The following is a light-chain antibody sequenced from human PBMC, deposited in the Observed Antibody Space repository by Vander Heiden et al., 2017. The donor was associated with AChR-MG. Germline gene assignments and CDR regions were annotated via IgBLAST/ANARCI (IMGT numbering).Light chain of an antibody. CDR3: SSYAGSNNLGV. Sequence: QSALTQPPSASASPGQSVTIPCTGTSSDVGGYNYVSWYQQHPGKAPKLMIYEVSKRPSGVPDRFSGSKSGNTASLTVSGLQAEDEADYYCSSYAGSNNLGVFGGGTKLTVL. CDR2: EVS. J-gene: IGLJ2*01. CDR1: SSDVGGYNY. V-gene: IGLV2-8*01.